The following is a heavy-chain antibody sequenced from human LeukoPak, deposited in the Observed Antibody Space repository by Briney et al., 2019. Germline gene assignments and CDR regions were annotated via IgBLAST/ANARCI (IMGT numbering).Heavy chain of an antibody. CDR2: INSKTDGGTT. CDR3: TVYNGLGSYSDY. Sequence: GGSLRLSCAASGFTFNNAWMSWVRQAPGKGLEWVGRINSKTDGGTTDYAAPVKGRFTISRDDSKNTLYLQMNSLKTEDTAVYYCTVYNGLGSYSDYWGQGTLVTVSS. J-gene: IGHJ4*02. V-gene: IGHV3-15*01. CDR1: GFTFNNAW. D-gene: IGHD5-24*01.